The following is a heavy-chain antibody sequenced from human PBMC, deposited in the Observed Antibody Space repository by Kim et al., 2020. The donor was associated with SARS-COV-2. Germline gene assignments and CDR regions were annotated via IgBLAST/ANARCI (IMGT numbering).Heavy chain of an antibody. J-gene: IGHJ5*02. V-gene: IGHV1-24*01. CDR3: ATAPPRSGYDLNWFDP. D-gene: IGHD5-12*01. CDR1: GYTLTELS. CDR2: FDPEDGET. Sequence: ASVKVSCKVSGYTLTELSMHWVRQAPGKGLEWMGGFDPEDGETIYARKFQGRVTMTEDTSTDTAYMELSSLRSEDTAVYYCATAPPRSGYDLNWFDPWGQGTLVTVSS.